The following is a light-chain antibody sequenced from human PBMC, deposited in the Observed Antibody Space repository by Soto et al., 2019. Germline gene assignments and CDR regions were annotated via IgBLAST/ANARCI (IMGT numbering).Light chain of an antibody. J-gene: IGKJ2*01. V-gene: IGKV3-15*01. CDR2: GAS. CDR3: QHYNNWPYT. Sequence: EIVMTQSPATLSVSPGERATLSCRASQSIRSNLAWYQQKPGQAPRLLFYGASTRATGIPARFSGSGSGTEFTLTISSLQSEDFAVYYCQHYNNWPYTFGQGTKLEIK. CDR1: QSIRSN.